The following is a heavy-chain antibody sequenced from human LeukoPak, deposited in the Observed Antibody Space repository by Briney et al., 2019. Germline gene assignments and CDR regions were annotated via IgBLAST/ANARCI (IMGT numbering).Heavy chain of an antibody. Sequence: GGSLRLSCAASGFTFSDYYMSWIRQAPGKGLEWVSYISSSGSTIYYADSVKGRFTISRDNAKNSMYLQMNSLRAEDTAVYYCASANYDFWSGYHPGGGTWFDPWGQGTLVTVSS. CDR2: ISSSGSTI. CDR1: GFTFSDYY. J-gene: IGHJ5*02. D-gene: IGHD3-3*01. CDR3: ASANYDFWSGYHPGGGTWFDP. V-gene: IGHV3-11*04.